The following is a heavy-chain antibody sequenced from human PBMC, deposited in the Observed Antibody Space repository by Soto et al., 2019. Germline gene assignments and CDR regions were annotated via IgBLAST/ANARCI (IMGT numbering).Heavy chain of an antibody. D-gene: IGHD3-10*01. CDR2: IIPIFGTA. Sequence: SVKVSCKASGGTFSSYAISWVRQAPGQGLEWMGGIIPIFGTANYAQKFQGRVTITADESTSTAYMELSSLRSEDTAVYYCARDIGPGSGMDVWGQGTTVTVSS. J-gene: IGHJ6*02. V-gene: IGHV1-69*13. CDR3: ARDIGPGSGMDV. CDR1: GGTFSSYA.